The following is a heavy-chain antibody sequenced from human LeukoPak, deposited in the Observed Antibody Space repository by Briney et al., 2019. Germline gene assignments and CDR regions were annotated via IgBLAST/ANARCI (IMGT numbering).Heavy chain of an antibody. CDR3: AKHLLIGYCSATGCYLNNDAFDI. Sequence: QPGGSLRLSCAASVFTFSSYDMNWVRQAPGKGLEWLSYIRSSGSTIYYADSVKGRFTISRDNAKNSLFLQMNSLRAEDTAVFYCAKHLLIGYCSATGCYLNNDAFDIWGQGTMVTVSS. V-gene: IGHV3-48*03. D-gene: IGHD2-2*01. J-gene: IGHJ3*02. CDR1: VFTFSSYD. CDR2: IRSSGSTI.